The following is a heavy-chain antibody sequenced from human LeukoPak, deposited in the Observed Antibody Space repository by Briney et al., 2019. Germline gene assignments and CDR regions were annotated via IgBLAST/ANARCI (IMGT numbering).Heavy chain of an antibody. CDR2: IRSKAYGGTT. D-gene: IGHD2-2*01. Sequence: KPGRSLRLSCTASGFTFGDYAMSWFRQAPGKGLEWVGFIRSKAYGGTTEYAASVKGRFTISRDDSKSIAYLQMNSLKTEDTAVYYCTREKLRDIVVVPAPYWFDPWGQGTLATVSS. CDR3: TREKLRDIVVVPAPYWFDP. CDR1: GFTFGDYA. J-gene: IGHJ5*02. V-gene: IGHV3-49*05.